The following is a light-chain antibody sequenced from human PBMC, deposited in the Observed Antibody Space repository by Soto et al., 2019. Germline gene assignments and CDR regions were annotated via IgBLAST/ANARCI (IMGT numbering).Light chain of an antibody. CDR3: QQSFTTASIT. Sequence: DIQMTQYPSSLSASVGDRVTITCRASQSISRNLNWYQHKPGKAPKLLIYAASNLQSGVPSRFRGGGSGTEFTLSINILQPEDFGTYYCQQSFTTASITFGQGTRLEIK. CDR1: QSISRN. CDR2: AAS. J-gene: IGKJ5*01. V-gene: IGKV1-39*01.